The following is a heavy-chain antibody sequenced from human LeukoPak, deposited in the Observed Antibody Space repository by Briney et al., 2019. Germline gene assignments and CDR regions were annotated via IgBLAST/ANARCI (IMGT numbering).Heavy chain of an antibody. CDR3: AGGYCSSTSCLGYGY. V-gene: IGHV3-23*01. CDR2: ISGSGGST. Sequence: GGSLRLSCAASGFTFSSYAMSWVRQAPGKGLEWVSAISGSGGSTYYADSVKGRFTLSRDNAKNSLYLQMNSLRAEDTAVYFCAGGYCSSTSCLGYGYWGQGTLVTVSS. D-gene: IGHD2-2*01. J-gene: IGHJ4*02. CDR1: GFTFSSYA.